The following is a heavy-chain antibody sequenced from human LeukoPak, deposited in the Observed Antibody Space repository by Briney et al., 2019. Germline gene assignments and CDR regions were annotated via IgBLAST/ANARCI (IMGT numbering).Heavy chain of an antibody. Sequence: GGSLRLSCAASGFTFSSYSMNWVRQAPEKGLEWVSSISSSSSYIYYADSVKGRFTISRDNAKNSLYLQMNSLRAEDTAVYYCARENTVTAKFDYWGQGTLVTVSS. J-gene: IGHJ4*02. D-gene: IGHD4-17*01. CDR3: ARENTVTAKFDY. CDR1: GFTFSSYS. CDR2: ISSSSSYI. V-gene: IGHV3-21*01.